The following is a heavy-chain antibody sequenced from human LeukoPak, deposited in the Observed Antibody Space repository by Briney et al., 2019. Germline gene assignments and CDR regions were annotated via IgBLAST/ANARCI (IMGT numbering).Heavy chain of an antibody. J-gene: IGHJ4*02. CDR2: ISYDGSNK. D-gene: IGHD6-13*01. Sequence: QPGRSLRLSCAASGFTFSSYAMHWVRQAPGKGLEWVAVISYDGSNKYYADSVKGRFTISRDNSKNTLYLQMNSLRAEDTAVYYCARAGPANIYSSSWLRYWGQGTLVTVSS. V-gene: IGHV3-30-3*01. CDR1: GFTFSSYA. CDR3: ARAGPANIYSSSWLRY.